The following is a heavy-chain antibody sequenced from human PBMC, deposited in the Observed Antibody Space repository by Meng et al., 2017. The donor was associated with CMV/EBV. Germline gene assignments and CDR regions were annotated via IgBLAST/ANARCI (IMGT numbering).Heavy chain of an antibody. V-gene: IGHV1-18*01. D-gene: IGHD2-2*01. Sequence: ASVKVSCKASGYTFSSYAISWVRQAPGQGLEWMGWISPFIGNANYAQKLQGRVTMTRDASSGTVYMELSRLRSDDTAVYYCAVSYCRSTSCGFDYWGQGTLVTVSS. J-gene: IGHJ4*02. CDR1: GYTFSSYA. CDR2: ISPFIGNA. CDR3: AVSYCRSTSCGFDY.